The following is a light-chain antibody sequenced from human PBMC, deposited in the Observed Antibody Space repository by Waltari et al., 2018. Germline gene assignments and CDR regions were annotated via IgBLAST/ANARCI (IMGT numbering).Light chain of an antibody. CDR3: AAWYDSLSGVV. J-gene: IGLJ2*01. Sequence: QSVLTQPPSASGTPGQRVTISCSGGGSNIGRNSVNWYQQLPGTAPKLLIYNNKQRPSGAPGRFSGSKSGTSASLAISGLQAEDEADYYCAAWYDSLSGVVFGGGTKLTVL. CDR2: NNK. CDR1: GSNIGRNS. V-gene: IGLV1-44*01.